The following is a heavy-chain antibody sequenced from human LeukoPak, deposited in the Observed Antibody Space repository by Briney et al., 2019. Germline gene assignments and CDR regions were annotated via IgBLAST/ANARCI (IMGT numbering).Heavy chain of an antibody. J-gene: IGHJ6*03. V-gene: IGHV1-2*02. CDR1: GYTFTGYY. Sequence: ASVKVSCKASGYTFTGYYMHWVRQAPGQGLEWMGWINPNSGGTNYAQKFQGRVTMTRDTSISTAYMELSRLRSDDTAVYYCARGRSGSYYYYYYYMDVWGKGTTVTVSS. CDR3: ARGRSGSYYYYYYYMDV. D-gene: IGHD1-26*01. CDR2: INPNSGGT.